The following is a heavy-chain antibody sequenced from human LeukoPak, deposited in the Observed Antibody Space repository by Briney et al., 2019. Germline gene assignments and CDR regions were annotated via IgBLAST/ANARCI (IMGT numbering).Heavy chain of an antibody. V-gene: IGHV1-18*01. Sequence: GASVKVSCKASGYTFTSYGISWVRQAPGQGLEWMGWISAYNGNTNYAQKLQGRVTMTTDTSTSTAYMELRSLRSDDTAVYYCARDFSPFCGGDCPADFWGRGTLVTVSS. D-gene: IGHD2-21*02. CDR2: ISAYNGNT. CDR3: ARDFSPFCGGDCPADF. J-gene: IGHJ4*02. CDR1: GYTFTSYG.